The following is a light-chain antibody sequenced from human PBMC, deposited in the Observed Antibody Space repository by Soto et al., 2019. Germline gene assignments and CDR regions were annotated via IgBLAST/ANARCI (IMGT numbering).Light chain of an antibody. CDR2: GAS. J-gene: IGKJ1*01. CDR3: LQYNNWWT. CDR1: QSVSSS. Sequence: DMVMTQSPATLSVSPGGRATLSCRASQSVSSSLAWYQQKPGRSPRLLIYGASTRAIGIPARFSGSGSGTEFTLTISSLQSEDFAVYYCLQYNNWWTFGQGTKGDIK. V-gene: IGKV3-15*01.